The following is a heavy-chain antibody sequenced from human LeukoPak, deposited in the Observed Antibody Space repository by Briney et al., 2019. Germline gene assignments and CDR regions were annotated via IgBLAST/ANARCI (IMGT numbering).Heavy chain of an antibody. D-gene: IGHD6-13*01. V-gene: IGHV3-30*18. CDR3: AKDQSYSSTWYRGMDV. CDR2: ISYDGSNK. CDR1: GFTFSSYG. Sequence: AGGSLRLSCAASGFTFSSYGMHWVRQAPGKGLEWVAVISYDGSNKYYADSVKGRFTISRDNSKNTLYLQMNSLRAEDTAVYYCAKDQSYSSTWYRGMDVWGQGTTVTVSS. J-gene: IGHJ6*02.